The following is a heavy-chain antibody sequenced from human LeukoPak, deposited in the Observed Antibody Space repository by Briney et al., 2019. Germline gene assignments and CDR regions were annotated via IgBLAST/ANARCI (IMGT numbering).Heavy chain of an antibody. J-gene: IGHJ4*02. V-gene: IGHV4-59*01. CDR1: GDSITNYY. CDR2: IHYTGKN. D-gene: IGHD1-1*01. CDR3: AKWHERLLAFDS. Sequence: PSETLSLNCSVSGDSITNYYWNWVRQPPGKGLEWIGYIHYTGKNYYNPSLKSRITMSVDTSKSQFSLKLSSVTTADTAVYYCAKWHERLLAFDSWGQGALVTVSS.